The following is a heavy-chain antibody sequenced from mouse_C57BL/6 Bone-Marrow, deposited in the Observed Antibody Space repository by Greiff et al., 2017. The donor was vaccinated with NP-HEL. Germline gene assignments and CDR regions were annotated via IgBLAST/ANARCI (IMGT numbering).Heavy chain of an antibody. V-gene: IGHV1-18*01. Sequence: EVKLMESGPELVKPGASVKIPCEASGYTFTDYNMDWVKQSHGKSLEWIGDINPNNGGTIYNQKFKGKATLTVDKSSSTAYMELRSLTSEDTAVYYCARSMVTCSCWYFDVWGTGTTVTVTS. CDR2: INPNNGGT. D-gene: IGHD2-2*01. CDR3: ARSMVTCSCWYFDV. CDR1: GYTFTDYN. J-gene: IGHJ1*03.